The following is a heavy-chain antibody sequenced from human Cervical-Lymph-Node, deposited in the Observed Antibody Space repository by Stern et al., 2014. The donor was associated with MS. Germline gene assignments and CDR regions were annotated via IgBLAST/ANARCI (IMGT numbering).Heavy chain of an antibody. CDR3: AHITAYSGTYPPSY. J-gene: IGHJ4*02. CDR2: IYWDDDK. D-gene: IGHD1-26*01. CDR1: GFSLSTNGVG. Sequence: QVTLRESGPALVKPTQTLTLTCTFSGFSLSTNGVGVGWIRQPPGKALEWLALIYWDDDKRYSPSLKSRLTITKDTSKNQVVLTMTYMDPVDTATYYCAHITAYSGTYPPSYWGQGTLVTVSS. V-gene: IGHV2-5*02.